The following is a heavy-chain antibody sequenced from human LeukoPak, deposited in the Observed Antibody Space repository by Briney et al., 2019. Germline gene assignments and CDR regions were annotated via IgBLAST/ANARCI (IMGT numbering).Heavy chain of an antibody. J-gene: IGHJ4*02. D-gene: IGHD1-26*01. CDR3: TRDVGLIMFDF. Sequence: GGSLRLSCAAPGLIFTDYAMCWVRQAPGKGLEWVSTISSDTKNTHYADSVRGRFTISRDNSRSTLVLQMNSLRGEDTAKYFCTRDVGLIMFDFWGQGTLVTVSS. V-gene: IGHV3-23*01. CDR2: ISSDTKNT. CDR1: GLIFTDYA.